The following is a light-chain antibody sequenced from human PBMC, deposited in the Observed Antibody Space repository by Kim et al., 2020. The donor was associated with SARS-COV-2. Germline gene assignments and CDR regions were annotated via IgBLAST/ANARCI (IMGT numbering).Light chain of an antibody. J-gene: IGKJ2*01. CDR1: QSVSSW. Sequence: DIQMTQSPSILSASVGDRVTITCRASQSVSSWLAWYQQKPGKAPKLLISKASSLEGGFPSRFSGRGSGTEFTLTINTLQPDDFATYSCQQYDSHPYTFGQGTKLEI. V-gene: IGKV1-5*03. CDR2: KAS. CDR3: QQYDSHPYT.